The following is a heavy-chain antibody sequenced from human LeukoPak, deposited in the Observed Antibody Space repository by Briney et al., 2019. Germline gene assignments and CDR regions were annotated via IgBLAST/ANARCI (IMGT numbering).Heavy chain of an antibody. V-gene: IGHV3-11*06. CDR3: ARGTGTAAYFDY. CDR1: GFTFSDYY. J-gene: IGHJ4*02. CDR2: ISGSSGYT. Sequence: PVGSLRLSCEASGFTFSDYYMSWVRQAPGKGLEWVSYISGSSGYTKYADSVKGRFTISRDNAKNSLYLQVNSLRAEDTAVYYCARGTGTAAYFDYWGQGTSVTSSS. D-gene: IGHD1-1*01.